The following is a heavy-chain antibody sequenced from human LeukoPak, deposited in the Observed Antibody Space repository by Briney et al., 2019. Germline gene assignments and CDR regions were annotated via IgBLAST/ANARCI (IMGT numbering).Heavy chain of an antibody. CDR3: ARGLVPTAKTHYYMDV. D-gene: IGHD2-2*01. CDR2: IYTSGST. J-gene: IGHJ6*03. CDR1: GGSINSGSYY. V-gene: IGHV4-61*02. Sequence: TSQTLSLTCTVSGGSINSGSYYWSWIRQPAGEGLEWIGRIYTSGSTNYNPSLKSRVTISLDTSKNQFSLKLSSVTAADTAVYYCARGLVPTAKTHYYMDVWGKGTTVTVSS.